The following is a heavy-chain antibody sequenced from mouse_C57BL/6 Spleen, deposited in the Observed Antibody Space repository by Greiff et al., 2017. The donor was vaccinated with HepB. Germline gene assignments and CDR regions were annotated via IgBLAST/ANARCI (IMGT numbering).Heavy chain of an antibody. CDR3: ARDLLLYFDY. V-gene: IGHV5-12*01. Sequence: EVMLVEPGGGLVQPGGSLKLSCAASGFTFSDYYMYWVRQTPEKRLEWVAYISNGGGSTYYPDTVKGRFTISRDNAKNTLYLQISRLTSEDTAMYYCARDLLLYFDYWGQGTTLTVSS. CDR2: ISNGGGST. J-gene: IGHJ2*01. CDR1: GFTFSDYY.